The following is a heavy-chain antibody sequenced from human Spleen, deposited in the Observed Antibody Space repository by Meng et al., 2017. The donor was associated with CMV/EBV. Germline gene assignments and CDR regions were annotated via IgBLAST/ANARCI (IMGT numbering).Heavy chain of an antibody. CDR3: ARETVGATLYGGPGSDY. J-gene: IGHJ4*02. V-gene: IGHV1-46*01. CDR1: GYTFTSYY. Sequence: ASVKVSCKASGYTFTSYYMHWVRQAPGQGLEWMGIINPSGGSTSYAQKFQGRVTMTRDTSTSTVYMELSSLRSEDTAVYYCARETVGATLYGGPGSDYWGQGTLVTVSS. D-gene: IGHD1-26*01. CDR2: INPSGGST.